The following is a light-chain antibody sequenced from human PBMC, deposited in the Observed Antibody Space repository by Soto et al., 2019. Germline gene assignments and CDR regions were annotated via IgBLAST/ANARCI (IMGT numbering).Light chain of an antibody. V-gene: IGKV3-20*01. CDR3: HQYGSSPT. CDR1: QSVSSAY. Sequence: EIVLTQSPDTLSLSPAERATLSCRASQSVSSAYLAWYQQKPGQAPRLLIYGPSTRAPGIPDRFSGSGSGTDFTLTISRLEPEDFAVYYCHQYGSSPTFGGGTKVEIK. J-gene: IGKJ4*01. CDR2: GPS.